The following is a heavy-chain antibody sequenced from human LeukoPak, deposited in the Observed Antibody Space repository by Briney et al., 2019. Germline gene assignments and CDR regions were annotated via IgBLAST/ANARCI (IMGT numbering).Heavy chain of an antibody. V-gene: IGHV3-30*02. J-gene: IGHJ3*02. D-gene: IGHD4-23*01. CDR2: IRYDGTNK. CDR1: GFTFSTYG. Sequence: GGSLRLSCAASGFTFSTYGMHWVRQAPGKGLEWVAFIRYDGTNKYYADSVKGRFTISRDNSKNTLYLQMNSLRAEDTAVYYCARDLNYGGNSRYDAFDIWGQGTMVTVSS. CDR3: ARDLNYGGNSRYDAFDI.